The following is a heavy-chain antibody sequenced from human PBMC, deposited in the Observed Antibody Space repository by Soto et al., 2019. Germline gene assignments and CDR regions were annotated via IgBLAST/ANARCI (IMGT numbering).Heavy chain of an antibody. CDR3: AHKFSPGPFDY. J-gene: IGHJ4*02. CDR1: GFSLSSSRVG. D-gene: IGHD7-27*01. V-gene: IGHV2-5*02. CDR2: ICWDDDK. Sequence: SGPTLVNPTPTLTLTCTFTGFSLSSSRVGVGWIRQPPEKALEWLGIICWDDDKRYSPSLKSRLTITKDTSKNQVVLTMTNMDPVDTATYYCAHKFSPGPFDYWGQGALVTVSS.